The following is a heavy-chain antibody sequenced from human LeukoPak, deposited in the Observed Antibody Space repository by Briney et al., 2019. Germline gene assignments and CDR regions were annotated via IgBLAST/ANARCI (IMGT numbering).Heavy chain of an antibody. V-gene: IGHV4-34*01. CDR3: ARAKHYYDSSGYYSRDDY. CDR2: INHSGST. CDR1: GGSFSGYY. J-gene: IGHJ4*02. D-gene: IGHD3-22*01. Sequence: PSETLSLTCAVYGGSFSGYYWSWIRQPPGKGLEWIGEINHSGSTNYNPSLKSRVTISVDTSENQFSLKLSSVTAADTAVYYCARAKHYYDSSGYYSRDDYWGQGTLVTVSS.